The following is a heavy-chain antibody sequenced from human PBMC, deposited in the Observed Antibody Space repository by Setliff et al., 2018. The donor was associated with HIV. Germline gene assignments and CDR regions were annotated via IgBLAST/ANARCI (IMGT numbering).Heavy chain of an antibody. CDR2: IYTSGST. V-gene: IGHV4-61*02. Sequence: LSLTCTVSGGSISSGSYFWTWIRQPAGKGLEWIGRIYTSGSTNYNPSLKSRVTISVDTSKNHFSLKLRSVTAADTAVYYCARHLLRGYIYIVFDYWGQGTLVTVSS. CDR1: GGSISSGSYF. D-gene: IGHD5-18*01. J-gene: IGHJ4*02. CDR3: ARHLLRGYIYIVFDY.